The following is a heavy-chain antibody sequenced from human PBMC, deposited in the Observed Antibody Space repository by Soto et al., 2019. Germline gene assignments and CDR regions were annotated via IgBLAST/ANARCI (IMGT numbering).Heavy chain of an antibody. CDR1: GGSISSSNW. V-gene: IGHV4-4*02. CDR2: IYHSGST. D-gene: IGHD6-13*01. CDR3: ARAAMGGSSWPFDY. Sequence: SETLSLTCAVSGGSISSSNWWSWVRQPPGKGLEWIGEIYHSGSTNYNPSLKSRVTISVDKSKNQFSLKLSSVTAADTAVYYCARAAMGGSSWPFDYWGQGTLVTSPQ. J-gene: IGHJ4*02.